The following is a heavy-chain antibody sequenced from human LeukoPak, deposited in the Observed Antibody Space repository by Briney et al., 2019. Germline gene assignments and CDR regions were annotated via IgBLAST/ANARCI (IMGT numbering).Heavy chain of an antibody. Sequence: GGSLRLSCAASGFTFSSYSMNWVRQAPGKGLEWVSSISSSSSYIYYADSVKGRFTISRDNAKNSLYLQMNSLRAEDTAVYYCARGGGLYGSGSPYLRSPFDYWGQGTLVTVSS. D-gene: IGHD3-10*01. V-gene: IGHV3-21*01. CDR3: ARGGGLYGSGSPYLRSPFDY. CDR1: GFTFSSYS. CDR2: ISSSSSYI. J-gene: IGHJ4*02.